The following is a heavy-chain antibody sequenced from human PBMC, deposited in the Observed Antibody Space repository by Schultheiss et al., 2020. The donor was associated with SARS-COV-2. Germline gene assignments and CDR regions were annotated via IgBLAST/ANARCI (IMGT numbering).Heavy chain of an antibody. V-gene: IGHV4-59*12. CDR3: ARDACSDGTCYHGLDV. CDR1: GGSISGNY. CDR2: VYNSGTT. D-gene: IGHD2-15*01. J-gene: IGHJ6*02. Sequence: SQTLSLTCTVSGGSISGNYWSWIRQPPGKGLEWLGCVYNSGTTNYSPSLKSRVTISMDMSKNQFSLQLSSVTPDDTGVYYCARDACSDGTCYHGLDVWGQGTTVTVSS.